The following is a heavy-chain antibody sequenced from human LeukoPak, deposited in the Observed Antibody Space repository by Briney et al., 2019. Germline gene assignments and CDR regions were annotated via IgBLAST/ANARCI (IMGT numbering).Heavy chain of an antibody. Sequence: TGGSLRLSCAASGFTFSSYGMHWVRQAPGKGLEWVAVIWYDGSNKYYADSVQGRFTISRDNSKNTLYLQMNSLRVEDTAVYYCAREGHLGKYFDLWGRGTQVTVSS. V-gene: IGHV3-33*01. D-gene: IGHD3-16*01. CDR3: AREGHLGKYFDL. CDR1: GFTFSSYG. J-gene: IGHJ2*01. CDR2: IWYDGSNK.